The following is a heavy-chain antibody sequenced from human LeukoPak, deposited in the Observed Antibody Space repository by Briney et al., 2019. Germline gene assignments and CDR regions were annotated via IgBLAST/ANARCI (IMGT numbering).Heavy chain of an antibody. CDR2: ISAYNGNT. CDR3: AKDVTIEYSSSWYGDAFDI. Sequence: ASVKVSCKASGYTFTSYGISWVRQAPGQGLEWMGWISAYNGNTNYAQKLQGRVTMTTDTSTSTAYMELRSLRSDDTAVYYCAKDVTIEYSSSWYGDAFDIWGQGTMVTVSS. J-gene: IGHJ3*02. V-gene: IGHV1-18*01. CDR1: GYTFTSYG. D-gene: IGHD6-13*01.